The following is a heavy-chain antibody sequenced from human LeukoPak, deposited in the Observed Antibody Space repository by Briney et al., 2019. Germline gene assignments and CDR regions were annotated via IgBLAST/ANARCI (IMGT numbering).Heavy chain of an antibody. D-gene: IGHD2-21*01. CDR2: INPNSGGT. Sequence: ASVKVSCKASGYTFTGYYMHWVRQAPGQGLEWMGWINPNSGGTNYAQKFQGRVTMTRDMSTSTVYMELSSLRSEDTAVYYCARDSGIVVANYYMDVWGKGTTVTVSS. V-gene: IGHV1-2*02. J-gene: IGHJ6*03. CDR3: ARDSGIVVANYYMDV. CDR1: GYTFTGYY.